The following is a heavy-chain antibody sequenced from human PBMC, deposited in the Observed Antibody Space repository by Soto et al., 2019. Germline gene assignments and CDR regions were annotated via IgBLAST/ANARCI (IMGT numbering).Heavy chain of an antibody. CDR2: ISAYNGNT. D-gene: IGHD3-22*01. V-gene: IGHV1-18*04. CDR1: GYTFTSYG. CDR3: ARSLYYYDSSGYYYRWFDY. Sequence: ASVKVSCKASGYTFTSYGISWVRQAPGQGLEWMGWISAYNGNTNYAQKFQGRVTITADESTSTAYMELSSLRSEDTAVYYCARSLYYYDSSGYYYRWFDYWGQGTLVTVSS. J-gene: IGHJ5*01.